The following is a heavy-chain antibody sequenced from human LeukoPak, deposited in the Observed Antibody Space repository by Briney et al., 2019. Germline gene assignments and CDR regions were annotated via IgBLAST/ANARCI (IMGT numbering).Heavy chain of an antibody. CDR1: GFTFSSYW. D-gene: IGHD2-21*02. Sequence: PGGSLRLSCAASGFTFSSYWMHWVRQAPGKGLVWVSRINSDGSSTSYADSVKGRFTISRDNAKNTLYLQMNSLRAEDTAVYYCARDTSCGGDCYLYYYGMDVWGQGTTVTVSS. V-gene: IGHV3-74*01. CDR3: ARDTSCGGDCYLYYYGMDV. CDR2: INSDGSST. J-gene: IGHJ6*02.